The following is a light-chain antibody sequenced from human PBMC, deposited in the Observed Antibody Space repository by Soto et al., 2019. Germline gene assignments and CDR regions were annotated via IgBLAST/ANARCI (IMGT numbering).Light chain of an antibody. Sequence: IVLTQSPGTLSLSPGERATLSCGASQSVTNNFLAWYQQKPGQAPRLLIYGASSRATGVPDSFSGSGSGKDLTLTISRLEPGVFELYYCKQYGTPLFPFGPGTKVDIK. CDR2: GAS. CDR3: KQYGTPLFP. CDR1: QSVTNNF. J-gene: IGKJ3*01. V-gene: IGKV3-20*01.